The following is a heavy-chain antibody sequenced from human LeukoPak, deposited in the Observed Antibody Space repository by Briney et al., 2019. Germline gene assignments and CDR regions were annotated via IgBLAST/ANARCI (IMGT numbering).Heavy chain of an antibody. Sequence: PSETXSLTCAVYGGSFSGXYWSWIXQPPGKGLEWIGEINHSGSTNYNPSLKSRVTISVDTSKNQFSLKLSSVTAADTAVYYCARHNGNWFDPWGQGTLVTVSS. CDR1: GGSFSGXY. CDR2: INHSGST. D-gene: IGHD2-8*01. J-gene: IGHJ5*02. V-gene: IGHV4-34*01. CDR3: ARHNGNWFDP.